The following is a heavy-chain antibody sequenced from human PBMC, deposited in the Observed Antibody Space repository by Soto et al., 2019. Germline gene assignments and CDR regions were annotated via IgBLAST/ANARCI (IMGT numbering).Heavy chain of an antibody. Sequence: QVQLVQSGAEVKKPGSSVKVSCKASGGIFSTSAINWARQAPGQGLEWLGGILPIFGTPNSAQKFQGRVTSTADKSTSTAYMEISSLRSEDTAVYYCAREGTESGDGGSYFSGMDVWGQGTTVIVSS. CDR2: ILPIFGTP. J-gene: IGHJ6*02. V-gene: IGHV1-69*06. CDR1: GGIFSTSA. D-gene: IGHD1-26*01. CDR3: AREGTESGDGGSYFSGMDV.